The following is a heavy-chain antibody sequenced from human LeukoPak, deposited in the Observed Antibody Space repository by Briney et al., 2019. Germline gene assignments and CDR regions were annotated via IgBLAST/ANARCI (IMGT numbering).Heavy chain of an antibody. Sequence: SETLSLTCAVYGGSFSGYYWSWIRQPPGKGLEWIGEINHSGSTNYNPSLKSRVTISVDTSKNQFSLKLSSVTAADTAVYYCARGRFYGSGSYNDYWGQGTLVTVSS. D-gene: IGHD3-10*01. CDR1: GGSFSGYY. CDR2: INHSGST. J-gene: IGHJ4*02. CDR3: ARGRFYGSGSYNDY. V-gene: IGHV4-34*01.